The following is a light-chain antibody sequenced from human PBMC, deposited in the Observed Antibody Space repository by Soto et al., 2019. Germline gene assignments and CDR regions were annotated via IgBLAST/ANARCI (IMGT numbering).Light chain of an antibody. J-gene: IGLJ1*01. CDR3: SSYTSSSTXYV. Sequence: QSALTQPASVSGSPGQSITISCTGTSSDVGDNNYVSWYQQHPGKAPKLMIYDVTHRPSGISNRFSGSKSGNTASLTISGLQAEDEADYYCSSYTSSSTXYVXXXGTKVXXL. CDR1: SSDVGDNNY. V-gene: IGLV2-14*01. CDR2: DVT.